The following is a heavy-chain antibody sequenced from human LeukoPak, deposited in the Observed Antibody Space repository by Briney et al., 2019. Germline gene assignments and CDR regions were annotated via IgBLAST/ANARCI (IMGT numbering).Heavy chain of an antibody. V-gene: IGHV3-48*01. D-gene: IGHD5-24*01. Sequence: GGSLRLSCAASGFTFSDYSMNWVRQAPGKGLEWISYIGISSGNTKYADSVKGRFTISGDKAKNSLYLQMNSLRVEDSAVYYCARDYKYAFDNWGQGTLVTVSS. CDR3: ARDYKYAFDN. CDR1: GFTFSDYS. CDR2: IGISSGNT. J-gene: IGHJ4*02.